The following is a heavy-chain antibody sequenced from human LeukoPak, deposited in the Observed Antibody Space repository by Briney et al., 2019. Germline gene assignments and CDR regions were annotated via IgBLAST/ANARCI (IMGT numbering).Heavy chain of an antibody. V-gene: IGHV4-59*01. Sequence: SETLSLTCTVSGGSISSYYWSWIRQPPGKGLEWIGYIYYSGSTNYNPSLKSRVTISVDTSKNQFSLKLSSVTAADTAVYYCASANYYYYYMDVWGKGTTVTVSS. CDR2: IYYSGST. J-gene: IGHJ6*03. CDR3: ASANYYYYYMDV. CDR1: GGSISSYY.